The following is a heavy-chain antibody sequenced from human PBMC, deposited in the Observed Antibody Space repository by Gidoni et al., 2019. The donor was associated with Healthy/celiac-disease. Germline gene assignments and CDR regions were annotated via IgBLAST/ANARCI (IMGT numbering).Heavy chain of an antibody. CDR2: ISSNGGST. CDR1: GFTFSSDA. V-gene: IGHV3-64*01. D-gene: IGHD3-9*01. J-gene: IGHJ4*02. CDR3: ARDAESLRYFDWLGPEYYFDY. Sequence: EVQLVESGGGLVQPGGSLRLSCAASGFTFSSDAMHWVRQAPGKGLEYVSAISSNGGSTYYANSVKGRFTISRDNSKNTLYLQMGSLRAEDMAVYYCARDAESLRYFDWLGPEYYFDYWGQGTLVTVSS.